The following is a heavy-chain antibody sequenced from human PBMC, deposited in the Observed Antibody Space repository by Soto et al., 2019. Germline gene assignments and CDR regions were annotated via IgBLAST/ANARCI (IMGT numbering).Heavy chain of an antibody. D-gene: IGHD2-8*02. CDR2: IGTLHDT. V-gene: IGHV3-13*01. CDR3: ESQASYWHGGGGWFDP. Sequence: VQLVESGGGLVQPGGSLRLSCAASGFTFSAYDMHWVRQPTGKGLEWVSAIGTLHDTYYPASVKGRFTISSENAKNFFDLQMKQLTTGDTARFYCESQASYWHGGGGWFDPWGQGTLVTVSS. CDR1: GFTFSAYD. J-gene: IGHJ5*02.